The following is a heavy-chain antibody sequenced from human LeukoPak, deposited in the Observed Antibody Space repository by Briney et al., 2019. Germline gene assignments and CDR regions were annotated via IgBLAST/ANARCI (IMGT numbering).Heavy chain of an antibody. V-gene: IGHV4-59*01. Sequence: SETLSLTCTVSGGSISSYYWSWIRQPPGKGLEWIGYIYYSGSTSYNPSLKSRVTISVDTSKNQFSLKLSSVTAADTAVYYCARTLTRWGLTPYYFDYWGQGTLVTVSS. CDR2: IYYSGST. CDR3: ARTLTRWGLTPYYFDY. D-gene: IGHD4-23*01. J-gene: IGHJ4*02. CDR1: GGSISSYY.